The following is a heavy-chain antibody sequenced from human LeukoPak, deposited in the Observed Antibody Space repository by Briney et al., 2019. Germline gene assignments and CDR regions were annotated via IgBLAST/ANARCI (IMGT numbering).Heavy chain of an antibody. CDR2: ISGSSSYI. CDR3: AKSRSHYFDY. J-gene: IGHJ4*02. V-gene: IGHV3-21*04. Sequence: GGSLRLSCAASGFTFSRYSMSWVRQAPGKGLEWVSSISGSSSYIYYADSVKGRFTISRDNAKNSLYLQMNSLRAEDTAVYHCAKSRSHYFDYWGQGTQVTVSS. CDR1: GFTFSRYS.